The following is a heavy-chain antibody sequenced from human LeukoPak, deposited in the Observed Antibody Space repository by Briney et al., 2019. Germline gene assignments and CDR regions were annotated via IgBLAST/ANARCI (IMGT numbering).Heavy chain of an antibody. CDR2: ISSSSSYI. CDR3: ASDGSYDYVWGSYRHNWFDP. Sequence: GGSLRLSCAASGFTFSSYSMNWVRQAPGKGLEWVSSISSSSSYIYYADSVKGRFTISRDNAKNSLYLQMNSLRAEDTAVYYCASDGSYDYVWGSYRHNWFDPWCQEPWSPSPQ. J-gene: IGHJ5*02. CDR1: GFTFSSYS. V-gene: IGHV3-21*01. D-gene: IGHD3-16*02.